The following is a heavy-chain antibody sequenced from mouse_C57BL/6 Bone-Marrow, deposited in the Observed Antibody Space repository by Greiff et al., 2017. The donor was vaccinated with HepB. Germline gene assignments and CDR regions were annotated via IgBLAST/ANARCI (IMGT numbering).Heavy chain of an antibody. Sequence: EVMLVESGGGLVKPGGSLKLSCAASGFTFSDYGMHWVRQAPEKGLEWVAYISSGSSTIYYAETVKGRFTISRDNAKNTLFLQMTSLRSEDTAMYYCARGYYGSSPYWYFDVWGTGTTVTVSS. CDR1: GFTFSDYG. V-gene: IGHV5-17*01. D-gene: IGHD1-1*01. CDR2: ISSGSSTI. J-gene: IGHJ1*03. CDR3: ARGYYGSSPYWYFDV.